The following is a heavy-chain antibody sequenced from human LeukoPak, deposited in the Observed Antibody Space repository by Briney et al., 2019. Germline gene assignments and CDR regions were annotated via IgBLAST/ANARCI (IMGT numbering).Heavy chain of an antibody. V-gene: IGHV4-39*02. CDR1: GVSISSSNSY. D-gene: IGHD5-18*01. CDR3: ARDTAMENYDY. Sequence: SETLSLTCTVSGVSISSSNSYWGWIRQPPGKGLEWIGSIYYSGNTYYNASLKSQVSISIDTSKNQFSLKLSSVTAADTAVYYCARDTAMENYDYWGQGTLVTVSS. CDR2: IYYSGNT. J-gene: IGHJ4*02.